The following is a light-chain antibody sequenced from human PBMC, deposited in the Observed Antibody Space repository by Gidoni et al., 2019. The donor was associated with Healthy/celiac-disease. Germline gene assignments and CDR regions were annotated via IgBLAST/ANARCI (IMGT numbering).Light chain of an antibody. J-gene: IGKJ1*01. CDR1: QSISSY. CDR3: QQNYSTPRT. V-gene: IGKV1-39*01. CDR2: AAS. Sequence: DIQRTQSPSSLSASVGDRVTITCRASQSISSYLNWYQQKPGKAPKLLIYAASSLQSGVPSRFSGSGSGTDFTLTISSLQPEDFATYYCQQNYSTPRTFGRGTKVEIK.